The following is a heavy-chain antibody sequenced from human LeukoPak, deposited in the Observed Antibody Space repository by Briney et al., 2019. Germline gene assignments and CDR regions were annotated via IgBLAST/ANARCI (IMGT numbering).Heavy chain of an antibody. Sequence: ASVKVSCKASGYTFTGYYMHWVRQAPGQGLEWMGWINPNSGGTNYAQKFQGRVTMTRDTSISTAYMELSRLRSDDTAVYYCARRGYCGNTSCYRPRDDAFDIWGQGTMVTVSS. CDR2: INPNSGGT. CDR3: ARRGYCGNTSCYRPRDDAFDI. D-gene: IGHD2-2*02. CDR1: GYTFTGYY. J-gene: IGHJ3*02. V-gene: IGHV1-2*02.